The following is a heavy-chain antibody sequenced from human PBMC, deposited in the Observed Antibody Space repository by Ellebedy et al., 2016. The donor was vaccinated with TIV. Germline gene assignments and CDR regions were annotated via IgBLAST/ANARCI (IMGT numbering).Heavy chain of an antibody. CDR3: ASYCSSTSCPTDYYYGLDV. V-gene: IGHV3-11*06. J-gene: IGHJ6*02. D-gene: IGHD2-2*01. CDR2: ISSSSSYI. CDR1: GFTFSDYY. Sequence: PGGSLRLSCAASGFTFSDYYMSWILQAPGNGLEWVSYISSSSSYINYADSVTGRFTISRDNAKNSLFLQMNSLRAEDTAVYYCASYCSSTSCPTDYYYGLDVWGQGTTVTVSS.